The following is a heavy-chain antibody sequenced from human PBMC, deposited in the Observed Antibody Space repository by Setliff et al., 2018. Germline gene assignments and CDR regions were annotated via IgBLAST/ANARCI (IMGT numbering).Heavy chain of an antibody. V-gene: IGHV5-51*01. CDR2: IYPGNADT. CDR1: GYSFTDYW. CDR3: ARRGERFFNWFDP. J-gene: IGHJ5*02. D-gene: IGHD2-21*01. Sequence: PGESLKLSCKGSGYSFTDYWIAWVRQTPGKGLEWMGTIYPGNADTRYSPSFQGQVTISTDTSINTAFLQWNNLKASDTAVYYCARRGERFFNWFDPWGQGTLVTV.